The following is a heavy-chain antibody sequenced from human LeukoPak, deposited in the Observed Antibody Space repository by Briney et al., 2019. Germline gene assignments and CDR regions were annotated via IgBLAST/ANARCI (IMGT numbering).Heavy chain of an antibody. CDR1: GGSISSSSYY. D-gene: IGHD4-17*01. CDR3: ARVTVTTWLGFDYYYYMDV. V-gene: IGHV4-39*07. CDR2: IYYSGST. Sequence: TSETLSLTCTVSGGSISSSSYYWGWIRQPPGKGLEWIGSIYYSGSTYYNPSLKSRVTISVDTSKNQFSLKLSSVTAADTAVYYCARVTVTTWLGFDYYYYMDVWGKGTTVTVSS. J-gene: IGHJ6*03.